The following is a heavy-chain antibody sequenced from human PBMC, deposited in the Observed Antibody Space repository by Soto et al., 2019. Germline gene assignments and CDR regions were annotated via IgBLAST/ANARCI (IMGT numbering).Heavy chain of an antibody. CDR1: GGTFSSYA. J-gene: IGHJ5*02. Sequence: SVKVSCKASGGTFSSYAISWVRQAPGQGLEWMGGIIPIFGTANYAQKFQGRVTITADKSTSTAYMELSSLRSEDTAVYYCARGHSIAALRDWFDPWGQGTLVTVSS. D-gene: IGHD6-6*01. CDR2: IIPIFGTA. V-gene: IGHV1-69*06. CDR3: ARGHSIAALRDWFDP.